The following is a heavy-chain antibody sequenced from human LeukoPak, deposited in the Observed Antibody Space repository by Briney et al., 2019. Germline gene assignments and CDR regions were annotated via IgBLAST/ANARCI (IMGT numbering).Heavy chain of an antibody. Sequence: GGSLRLSCAASGVTFSLYTMHWVRQAPGKGLEWVAVISYDGSDKYYADSVKGRFTISRDNSKNTLFLQMNSLRAEDTAVYFCARDVGGGDTFDYWGQGTLVTVSS. J-gene: IGHJ4*02. CDR1: GVTFSLYT. CDR3: ARDVGGGDTFDY. D-gene: IGHD2-21*02. CDR2: ISYDGSDK. V-gene: IGHV3-30*04.